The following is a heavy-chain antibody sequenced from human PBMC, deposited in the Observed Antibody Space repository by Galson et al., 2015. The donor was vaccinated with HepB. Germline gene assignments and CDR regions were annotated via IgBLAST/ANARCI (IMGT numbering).Heavy chain of an antibody. V-gene: IGHV3-21*01. CDR1: GFTFSSYS. CDR3: ARVLRRTSSGWYRGAFDI. Sequence: SLRLSCAASGFTFSSYSMNWVRQTPGKGLEWVSSISTGSTYIYYTDSVKGRFTISRDNAKNSLYLQMNSLRAEDTAVYYCARVLRRTSSGWYRGAFDIWGQGTMVTVSS. CDR2: ISTGSTYI. D-gene: IGHD6-19*01. J-gene: IGHJ3*02.